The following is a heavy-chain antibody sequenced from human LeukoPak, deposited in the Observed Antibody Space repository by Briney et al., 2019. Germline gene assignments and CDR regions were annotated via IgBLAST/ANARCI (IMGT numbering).Heavy chain of an antibody. D-gene: IGHD6-6*01. CDR1: GGSISRYY. Sequence: VKPSETLSLICTVSGGSISRYYWSWIRQPAGKGLEWIGRIYTSGSTNYNPSLKSRVTMSVDTSKNQFSLKLSSVTAADTAVYYCARSIAARPYYYYGMDVWGQGTTVTVSS. V-gene: IGHV4-4*07. J-gene: IGHJ6*02. CDR2: IYTSGST. CDR3: ARSIAARPYYYYGMDV.